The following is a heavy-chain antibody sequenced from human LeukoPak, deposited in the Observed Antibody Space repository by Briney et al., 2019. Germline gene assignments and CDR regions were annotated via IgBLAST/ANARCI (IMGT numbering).Heavy chain of an antibody. V-gene: IGHV4-39*01. CDR3: ARLTHQQLVTFWFDP. D-gene: IGHD6-13*01. J-gene: IGHJ5*02. CDR2: IYYSGST. CDR1: GGSISSSSYY. Sequence: SETLSLTCTVSGGSISSSSYYWGWIRQPPGKGLEWIGSIYYSGSTYYNPSLKSRVTISVDTSKNQFSLKLSSVTAADTAVYYCARLTHQQLVTFWFDPWGQGTLVTVSS.